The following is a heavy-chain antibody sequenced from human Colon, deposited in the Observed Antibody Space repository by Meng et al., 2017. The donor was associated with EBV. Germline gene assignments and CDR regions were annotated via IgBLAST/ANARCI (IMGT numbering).Heavy chain of an antibody. J-gene: IGHJ4*02. D-gene: IGHD2-8*02. CDR2: IIHGGSP. Sequence: QVQVQQWGAGLLKPSEPLSLTCGLYGDTVSVHFWDWIRQPPGRGLEWIGEIIHGGSPSYNPSLKSRVTISIDTSKNQLSLMLSSVTAADTAVYYCARRPTGIDYWGPGTMVTVSS. CDR1: GDTVSVHF. CDR3: ARRPTGIDY. V-gene: IGHV4-34*12.